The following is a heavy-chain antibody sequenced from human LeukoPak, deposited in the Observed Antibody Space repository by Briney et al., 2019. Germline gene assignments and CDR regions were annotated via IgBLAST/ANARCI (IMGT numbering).Heavy chain of an antibody. V-gene: IGHV4-4*02. Sequence: PSETLSLTCAVSGGSISSSNWWSWVRQPPGKGLEWIGEIYHSGSTNYNPSLKSRVTISVDKSKNQFSLKLSSVTAADTAVYYCARVYYDSSGYYGDYWGQGTLVTVSS. D-gene: IGHD3-22*01. CDR3: ARVYYDSSGYYGDY. J-gene: IGHJ4*02. CDR1: GGSISSSNW. CDR2: IYHSGST.